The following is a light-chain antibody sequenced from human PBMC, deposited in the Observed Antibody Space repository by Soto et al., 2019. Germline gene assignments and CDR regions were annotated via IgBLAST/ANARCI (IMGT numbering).Light chain of an antibody. V-gene: IGKV3-20*01. CDR3: QQYGTSLLYA. Sequence: EIVLTQSPGTLSLSPGERATLSCRASQSVTSDYLAWYQQKPGQAPRLLIYDTSNRATGIPDRFSGSGSGTDFTLTNSRLEPEDFAVYYCQQYGTSLLYAFGQGTKLEIK. CDR2: DTS. CDR1: QSVTSDY. J-gene: IGKJ2*01.